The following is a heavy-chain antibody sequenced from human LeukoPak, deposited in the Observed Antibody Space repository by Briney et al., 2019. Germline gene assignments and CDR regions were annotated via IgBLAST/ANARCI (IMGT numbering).Heavy chain of an antibody. J-gene: IGHJ4*02. CDR1: GFTFTSSA. V-gene: IGHV1-58*02. Sequence: VASVKVSCKASGFTFTSSAMQWVRQARGQRLEWIGWIVVGSGNTNYAQKFQERVTITRDMSTSTAYMELTSLRAEDTAVYYCAKGRMVATWVEEFDYWGQGTLVTVSS. CDR2: IVVGSGNT. CDR3: AKGRMVATWVEEFDY. D-gene: IGHD5-12*01.